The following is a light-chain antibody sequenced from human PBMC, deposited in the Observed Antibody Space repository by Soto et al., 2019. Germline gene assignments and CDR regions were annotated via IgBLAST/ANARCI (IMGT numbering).Light chain of an antibody. J-gene: IGKJ1*01. Sequence: EIVLTQSPGTLSLSPGERATLSCRASQSVSSNLAWYQQKPGQAPRLLIYGASTRATGIPARFSGSGSGTEFTLTISSLQSEDFAVYYCQQYTTWTFGQGTKVDIK. CDR2: GAS. CDR3: QQYTTWT. V-gene: IGKV3-15*01. CDR1: QSVSSN.